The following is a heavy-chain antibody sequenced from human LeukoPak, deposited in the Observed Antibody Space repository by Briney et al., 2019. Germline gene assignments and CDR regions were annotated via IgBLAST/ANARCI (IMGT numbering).Heavy chain of an antibody. V-gene: IGHV4-39*01. Sequence: SETLSLTCDVSGVSISGTNYYWGWIRQPPGMGLEWIGSIHYRLPTFYNPLLKSRVTISVDTSKNQISLRLRSVTAADTAVYYRARHEEEDGYNAKTPDYWGQGTLVTVSS. CDR2: IHYRLPT. CDR1: GVSISGTNYY. D-gene: IGHD5-24*01. CDR3: ARHEEEDGYNAKTPDY. J-gene: IGHJ4*02.